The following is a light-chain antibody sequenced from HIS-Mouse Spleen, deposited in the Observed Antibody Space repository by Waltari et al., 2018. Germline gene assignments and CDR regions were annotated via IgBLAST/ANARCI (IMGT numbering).Light chain of an antibody. CDR3: QVWDSSSDHVV. CDR1: NIGSKS. CDR2: DDS. J-gene: IGLJ2*01. Sequence: SYVLTQPPSVSVAPGKTARITCGGNNIGSKSVHWYQQKPGQAPVLVVYDDSDRPSGMPGRFAGSNPGNTATLTISRVEAGDEADYYCQVWDSSSDHVVFGGGTKLTVL. V-gene: IGLV3-21*03.